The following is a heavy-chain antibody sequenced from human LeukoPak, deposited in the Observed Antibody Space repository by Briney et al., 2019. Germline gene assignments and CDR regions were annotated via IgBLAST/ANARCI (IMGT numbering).Heavy chain of an antibody. D-gene: IGHD4-17*01. CDR3: AKSPPYGDYWYFDL. J-gene: IGHJ2*01. V-gene: IGHV3-9*01. CDR2: ISWNSGSI. Sequence: PGRSLRLSCAASGFTFDDYAMHWVRHAPGKGLEWVSGISWNSGSIGYADSVKGRFTISRDNAKNSLYLQMNSLRAEDTALYYCAKSPPYGDYWYFDLWGRGTLVTVSS. CDR1: GFTFDDYA.